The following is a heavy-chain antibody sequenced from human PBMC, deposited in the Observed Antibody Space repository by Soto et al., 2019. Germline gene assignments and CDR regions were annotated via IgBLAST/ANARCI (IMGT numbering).Heavy chain of an antibody. CDR3: ARTLPNRQLFDH. Sequence: ASETLSLTCTVSGGFIWGWIRQSPDKGLEWIGYIYNSGRYNYNPSLESRLTISIDTSKNQFSLRLASVTAADTAVYYCARTLPNRQLFDHWGQGTLVTVSS. CDR2: IYNSGRY. CDR1: GGFI. J-gene: IGHJ4*02. D-gene: IGHD1-1*01. V-gene: IGHV4-59*01.